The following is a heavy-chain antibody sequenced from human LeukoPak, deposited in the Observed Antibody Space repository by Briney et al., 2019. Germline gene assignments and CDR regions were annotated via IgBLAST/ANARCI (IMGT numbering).Heavy chain of an antibody. CDR2: INQVASEK. V-gene: IGHV3-7*04. J-gene: IGHJ4*02. CDR3: VRDGGYYGPDS. D-gene: IGHD3-10*01. CDR1: GFTISFYW. Sequence: PGGSLRLSCAASGFTISFYWMSWVRQAPGKGLEWVANINQVASEKNYVDSVKGRFTISRDNAKNSLYLQMNSVRAEDTAMYYCVRDGGYYGPDSWGQGALVGVSS.